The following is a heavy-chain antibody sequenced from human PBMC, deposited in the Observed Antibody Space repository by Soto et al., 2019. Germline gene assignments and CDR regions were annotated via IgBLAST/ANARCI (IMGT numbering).Heavy chain of an antibody. V-gene: IGHV3-23*01. J-gene: IGHJ4*02. D-gene: IGHD1-26*01. CDR3: AKDSDGAPDDHYCDY. CDR1: GFTFSSYA. Sequence: EVQLLESGGGLVQPGGSLRLSCAASGFTFSSYAKSWVRHAPGKGLEWVSAISGSGGSTYYADSVKGRFTISRDNSKNTLYLQMNSLRAEDTAVYYCAKDSDGAPDDHYCDYWGQGTLVTVSS. CDR2: ISGSGGST.